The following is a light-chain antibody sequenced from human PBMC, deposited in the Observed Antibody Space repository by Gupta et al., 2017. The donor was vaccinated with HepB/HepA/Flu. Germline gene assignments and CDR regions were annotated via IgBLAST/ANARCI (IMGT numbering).Light chain of an antibody. Sequence: DIQMTQSPSSLSASVGDRVTLTCRASQSISRYLNWYQPTPGKAPKLLIYAACSLQRGVPSRFSGSGTGLALTLSIMRPQPVAFATYYCHQRYTTAITFGGGTKLEIK. V-gene: IGKV1-39*01. CDR3: HQRYTTAIT. CDR1: QSISRY. CDR2: AAC. J-gene: IGKJ4*01.